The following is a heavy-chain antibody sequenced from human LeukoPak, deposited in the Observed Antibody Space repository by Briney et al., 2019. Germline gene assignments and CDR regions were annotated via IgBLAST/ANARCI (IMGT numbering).Heavy chain of an antibody. CDR3: ARDRASETYYDFWSGYYGDAFDI. CDR1: GGSISSYY. D-gene: IGHD3-3*01. CDR2: IYTSGST. J-gene: IGHJ3*02. V-gene: IGHV4-4*07. Sequence: SETLSPTCTVSGGSISSYYWSWIRQPAGKGLEWIGRIYTSGSTNYNPSLKSRVTMSVDTSKNQFSLKLSSVTAADTAVYYCARDRASETYYDFWSGYYGDAFDIWGQGTMVTVSS.